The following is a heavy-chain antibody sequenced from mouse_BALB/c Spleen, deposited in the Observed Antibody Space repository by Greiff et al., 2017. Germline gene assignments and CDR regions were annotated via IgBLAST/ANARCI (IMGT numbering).Heavy chain of an antibody. J-gene: IGHJ2*01. CDR1: GFTFSSYT. D-gene: IGHD6-1*01. CDR3: TRECPYYFDY. Sequence: EVMLVESGGGLVQPGGSLKLSCAASGFTFSSYTMSWVRQTPEKRLEWVATISSGGSYTYYPDSVKGRFTISRDNAKNTLYLQMSSLKSEDTAMYYCTRECPYYFDYWGQGTTLTVSS. V-gene: IGHV5-6-4*01. CDR2: ISSGGSYT.